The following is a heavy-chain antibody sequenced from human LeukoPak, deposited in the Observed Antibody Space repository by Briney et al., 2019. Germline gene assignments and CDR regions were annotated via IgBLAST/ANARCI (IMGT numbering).Heavy chain of an antibody. CDR2: IGTAGEI. CDR1: GFTFRSYD. Sequence: GGSLRLSCAASGFTFRSYDMHWVRQATGKGLEWVSGIGTAGEIYYPGSVKGRFTISRENAKNTLYLQMNALRDEDTAVYYCARSRLGDDSERWYYFDYWGQGTRVTVSS. J-gene: IGHJ4*02. CDR3: ARSRLGDDSERWYYFDY. V-gene: IGHV3-13*01. D-gene: IGHD5-18*01.